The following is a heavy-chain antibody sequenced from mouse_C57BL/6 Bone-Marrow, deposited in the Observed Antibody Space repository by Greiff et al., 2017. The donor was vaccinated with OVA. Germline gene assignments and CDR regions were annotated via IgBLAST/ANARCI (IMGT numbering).Heavy chain of an antibody. CDR2: ISYDGSN. D-gene: IGHD2-4*01. CDR1: GYSITSGYY. Sequence: EVQLVESGPGLVKPSQSLSLTCSVTGYSITSGYYWNWIRQFPGNKLEWMGYISYDGSNNYNPSLKNPISITRDTSKNQFFLKLNSVTTEDTATYYCARYDYYWYFDVWGTGTTVTVSS. V-gene: IGHV3-6*01. CDR3: ARYDYYWYFDV. J-gene: IGHJ1*03.